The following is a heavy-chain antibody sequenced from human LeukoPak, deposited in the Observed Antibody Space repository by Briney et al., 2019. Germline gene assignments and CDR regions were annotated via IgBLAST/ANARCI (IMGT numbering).Heavy chain of an antibody. J-gene: IGHJ4*02. D-gene: IGHD3-22*01. Sequence: GESLRISCKGSGYSFTSYWISWVRQMPGKGLEWMGRIDPDDSYTNFSPSFQGHVTISADKYISTAYLQWSSLKASDTAMYYCARHLPSTLYYDSSSYPPDDYWGQGTLVTVSS. CDR3: ARHLPSTLYYDSSSYPPDDY. CDR2: IDPDDSYT. V-gene: IGHV5-10-1*01. CDR1: GYSFTSYW.